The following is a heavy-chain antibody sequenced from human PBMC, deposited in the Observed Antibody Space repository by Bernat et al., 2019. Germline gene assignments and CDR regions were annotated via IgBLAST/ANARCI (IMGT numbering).Heavy chain of an antibody. CDR2: ISYDGSNK. J-gene: IGHJ5*02. Sequence: VQLVESGGGVVQPGGSLRLSCAASGFTFSSYGMHWVRQAPGKGLEWVAVISYDGSNKYYADSVKGRFTISRDNSKNTLYLQMNSLRAEDTAVYYCAKVSESYDILTGYRDNWFDPWGQGTLVTVSS. D-gene: IGHD3-9*01. CDR3: AKVSESYDILTGYRDNWFDP. V-gene: IGHV3-30*18. CDR1: GFTFSSYG.